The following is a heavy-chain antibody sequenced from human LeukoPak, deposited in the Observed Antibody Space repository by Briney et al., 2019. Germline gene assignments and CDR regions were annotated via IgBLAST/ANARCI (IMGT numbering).Heavy chain of an antibody. Sequence: ASVKVSCKASGYTFTSYDINWVRQATGQGLEWMGWMNPNSGNTGYAQKFQGRVTMTRDTPISTAYMELSRLRSDDTAVYYCARMDYYGSGRKDFDYWGQGTLVTVSS. J-gene: IGHJ4*02. V-gene: IGHV1-8*01. CDR2: MNPNSGNT. CDR1: GYTFTSYD. CDR3: ARMDYYGSGRKDFDY. D-gene: IGHD3-10*01.